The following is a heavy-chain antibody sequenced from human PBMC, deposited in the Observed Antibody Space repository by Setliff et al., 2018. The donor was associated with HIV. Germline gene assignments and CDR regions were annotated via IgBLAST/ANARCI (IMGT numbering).Heavy chain of an antibody. J-gene: IGHJ4*02. Sequence: GGSLRLSCAASGFTFSSYSMNWVRQAPGKGLEWVANIKEDGSEKYYVDSVKGRFTISRDNAKNSLYLQMNSLRVEDTAVYYCATDCAVVGGTGSLDSWGQGTLVTVSS. CDR1: GFTFSSYS. V-gene: IGHV3-7*03. CDR3: ATDCAVVGGTGSLDS. CDR2: IKEDGSEK. D-gene: IGHD1-26*01.